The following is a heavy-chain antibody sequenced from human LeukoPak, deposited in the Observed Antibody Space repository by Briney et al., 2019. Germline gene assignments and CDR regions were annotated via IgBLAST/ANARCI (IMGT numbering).Heavy chain of an antibody. V-gene: IGHV1-2*02. CDR2: INPNSGGT. CDR3: VPGPTTALAVQKYSFDY. D-gene: IGHD5-18*01. Sequence: APVKVSCKASGYTFTGYYIHWVRQAPGQGLEWMGWINPNSGGTNYAQKFQGRVSMTRDTSISTAYMELSRLRSDDTAVYYCVPGPTTALAVQKYSFDYWGQEPWVTAS. J-gene: IGHJ4*02. CDR1: GYTFTGYY.